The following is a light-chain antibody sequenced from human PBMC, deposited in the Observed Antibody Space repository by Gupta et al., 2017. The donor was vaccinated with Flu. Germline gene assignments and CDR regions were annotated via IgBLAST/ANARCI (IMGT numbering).Light chain of an antibody. J-gene: IGLJ1*01. CDR3: SSYTSISTFYV. Sequence: QSALTQPASVSGSPGQSITISCTGTSSDVGRSDSVSWYQQHPGRAPKLLIYDVSNRPSGVSRRFSGSKSGNTASLTISRLQAEDETDYYCSSYTSISTFYVFGTGTKVTVL. V-gene: IGLV2-14*01. CDR1: SSDVGRSDS. CDR2: DVS.